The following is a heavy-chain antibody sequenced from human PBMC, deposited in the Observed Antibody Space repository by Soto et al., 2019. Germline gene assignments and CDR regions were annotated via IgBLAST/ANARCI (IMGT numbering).Heavy chain of an antibody. V-gene: IGHV3-23*01. J-gene: IGHJ4*02. CDR3: ARDRERDAWYEDY. CDR1: GFSFSSYA. CDR2: ISGRDGNT. D-gene: IGHD6-13*01. Sequence: EVQLFESGGDLVQPGGSLRLSCVASGFSFSSYAMTWVRQAPGKGLEWVSVISGRDGNTYYADSVKGRFTISRDNSKNTLYLQMNSLRAEDTAVYYCARDRERDAWYEDYWGQGTLVTVSS.